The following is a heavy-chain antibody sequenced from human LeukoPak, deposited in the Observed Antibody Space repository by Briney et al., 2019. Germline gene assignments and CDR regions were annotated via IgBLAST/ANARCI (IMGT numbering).Heavy chain of an antibody. Sequence: PSQTLSLTCTVSGGSISSGDYYWSWIRQPPGKGLGWIAYMYYSGTTYYNPSLKSRVTMSADTSKNQLSLKLSSVTAADTAVYYCARPYYYDSRIDPWGQGILVTVSS. D-gene: IGHD3-22*01. CDR1: GGSISSGDYY. CDR3: ARPYYYDSRIDP. CDR2: MYYSGTT. J-gene: IGHJ5*02. V-gene: IGHV4-30-4*01.